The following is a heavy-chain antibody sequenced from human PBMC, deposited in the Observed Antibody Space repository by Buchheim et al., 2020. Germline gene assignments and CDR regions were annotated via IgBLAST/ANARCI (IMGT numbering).Heavy chain of an antibody. CDR1: GFTFTTFW. CDR2: INPDGSDR. V-gene: IGHV3-74*01. CDR3: AREVRGHAYFDT. J-gene: IGHJ4*02. Sequence: EVQLVESGGGLIQPGGSLRLSCAASGFTFTTFWMHWVRQVPGKGLMWVSRINPDGSDRSYAASVRGRFTISRDNAKHTLYLQMNSRRVEDTGVYSCAREVRGHAYFDTWGQGT.